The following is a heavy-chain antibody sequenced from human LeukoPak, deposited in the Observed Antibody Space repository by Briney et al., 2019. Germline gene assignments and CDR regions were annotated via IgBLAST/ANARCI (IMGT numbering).Heavy chain of an antibody. CDR3: AKPLWMATSGSGSYHNWFDP. CDR2: ISGSGGST. D-gene: IGHD3-10*01. V-gene: IGHV3-23*01. CDR1: GFTFSSYG. Sequence: PGGSLRLSCAASGFTFSSYGMSWVRQAPGKGLEWVSAISGSGGSTYYADSVKGRFTISRDNSKNTLYLQMNSLRAEDTAVYYCAKPLWMATSGSGSYHNWFDPWGQGTLVTVSS. J-gene: IGHJ5*02.